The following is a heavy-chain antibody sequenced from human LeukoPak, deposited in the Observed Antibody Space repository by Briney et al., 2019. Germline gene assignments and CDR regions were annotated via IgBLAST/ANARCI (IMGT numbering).Heavy chain of an antibody. CDR2: ISGSGDST. V-gene: IGHV3-23*01. Sequence: PGGSLRLSCAASGFTFSSSAMSWVRQAPGKGLEWVSSISGSGDSTYYADSVKGRFTISRDNAKNSLYLQMNSLRAEDTAVYYCAVPPRSSPDVWGKGTTVTISS. J-gene: IGHJ6*04. D-gene: IGHD4-17*01. CDR1: GFTFSSSA. CDR3: AVPPRSSPDV.